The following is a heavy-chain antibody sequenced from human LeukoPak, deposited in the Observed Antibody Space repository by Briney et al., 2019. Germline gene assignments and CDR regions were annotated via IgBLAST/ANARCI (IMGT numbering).Heavy chain of an antibody. J-gene: IGHJ4*02. CDR1: GGTFNSYA. CDR2: FIPIFGTA. D-gene: IGHD6-19*01. V-gene: IGHV1-69*06. Sequence: ASVKVSCKASGGTFNSYAISWVRQAPEQGLEWMGGFIPIFGTANYAQKFQGRVTITADKSTSTAYMELSSLRSEDTAVYYCARQWLGTYYFDYWGQGTLVTVSS. CDR3: ARQWLGTYYFDY.